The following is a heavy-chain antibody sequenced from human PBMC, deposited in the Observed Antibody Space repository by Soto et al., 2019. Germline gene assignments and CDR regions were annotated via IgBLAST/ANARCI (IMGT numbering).Heavy chain of an antibody. Sequence: GASVKVSCKAPGGTFSRYTINWVRQAPGQGLEWMGIINPSGGSTSYAQKFQGRVTMTRDTSTSTVYMELSSLRSEDTAVYYCARGLDHFDYWGQGTLVTVSS. D-gene: IGHD3-10*01. CDR1: GGTFSRYT. CDR3: ARGLDHFDY. J-gene: IGHJ4*02. V-gene: IGHV1-46*03. CDR2: INPSGGST.